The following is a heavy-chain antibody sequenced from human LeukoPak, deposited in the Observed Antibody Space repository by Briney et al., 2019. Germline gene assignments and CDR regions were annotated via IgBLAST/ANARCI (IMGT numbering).Heavy chain of an antibody. CDR3: ARTKAPPDPWAWFDP. J-gene: IGHJ5*02. Sequence: GASVKVSCKTSGYDFTSYAMHWVRQAPGQRLEWMGWINVVNGNTKLSQKFQERVIITSDTSASTTYMEMSSLRFDDTAMYYCARTKAPPDPWAWFDPWGQGTLVTV. D-gene: IGHD1-14*01. CDR1: GYDFTSYA. V-gene: IGHV1-3*01. CDR2: INVVNGNT.